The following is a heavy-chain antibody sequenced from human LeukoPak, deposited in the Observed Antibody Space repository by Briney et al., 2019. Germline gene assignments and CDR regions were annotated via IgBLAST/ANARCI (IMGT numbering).Heavy chain of an antibody. V-gene: IGHV4-59*01. J-gene: IGHJ6*03. Sequence: PSETLSLTCTVSGGSISSYYWSWIRQPPGKGLEWIGYIYYSGSTNYNPSLKSRVTISVDTSKNQFSLKLSSVTAADTAVYYCARMYYYDSSGYYYSNNYYYYMDVWGKGTTVTVSS. D-gene: IGHD3-22*01. CDR2: IYYSGST. CDR3: ARMYYYDSSGYYYSNNYYYYMDV. CDR1: GGSISSYY.